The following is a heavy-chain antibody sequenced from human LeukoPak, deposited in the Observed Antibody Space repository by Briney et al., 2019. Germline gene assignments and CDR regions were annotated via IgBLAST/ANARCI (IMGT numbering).Heavy chain of an antibody. J-gene: IGHJ4*02. D-gene: IGHD6-13*01. V-gene: IGHV4-39*01. CDR3: ARLVAAAGTH. Sequence: PSETLSLTCTVSGGSISSSSYYWGWIRQPPGKGLEWIGSIYYSGSTYYNPSLKSRVTISVDTSKHQFSLKLSSVTAADTAVYYCARLVAAAGTHWGQGTLVTVSS. CDR1: GGSISSSSYY. CDR2: IYYSGST.